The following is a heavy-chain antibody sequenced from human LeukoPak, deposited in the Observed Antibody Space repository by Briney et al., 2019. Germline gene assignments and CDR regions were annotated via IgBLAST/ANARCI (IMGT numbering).Heavy chain of an antibody. J-gene: IGHJ4*02. CDR1: GGTFSSYA. D-gene: IGHD3-10*01. Sequence: EASVKVSCKASGGTFSSYAISWVRQAPGQGLEWMGGIIPIFGTANYAQKFQGRVTITADESTSTAYMELSSLRSEDTVVYYCARDRGFGEFLIDYWGQGTLVTVSS. CDR2: IIPIFGTA. V-gene: IGHV1-69*01. CDR3: ARDRGFGEFLIDY.